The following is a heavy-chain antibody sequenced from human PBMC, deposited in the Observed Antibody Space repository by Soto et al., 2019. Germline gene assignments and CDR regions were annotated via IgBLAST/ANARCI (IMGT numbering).Heavy chain of an antibody. CDR3: ARLPYDRSGYAGPFDY. CDR1: GGTFSSYA. D-gene: IGHD3-22*01. V-gene: IGHV1-69*01. Sequence: QVQLVQSGAEVKKPGSTVKVSCKASGGTFSSYAISWVRQAPGQGLEWMGGIIPIFGTANYAQKFQGRVTITADESTSTAHMELSSLRSEDTAVYYCARLPYDRSGYAGPFDYWGQGTLVAVSS. CDR2: IIPIFGTA. J-gene: IGHJ4*02.